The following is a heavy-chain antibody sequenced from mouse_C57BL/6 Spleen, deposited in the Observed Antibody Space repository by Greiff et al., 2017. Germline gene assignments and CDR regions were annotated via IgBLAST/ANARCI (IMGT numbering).Heavy chain of an antibody. D-gene: IGHD2-5*01. Sequence: DVQLVESGGDLVKPGGSLKLSCAASGFTFSSYGMSWVRQTPDKRLEWVATISSGGSYTYYPDSVKGRFTISRDNAKNTLYLQMSSLKSEDTAMYYCARPYSNYTYYFDYWGQGTTLTVSS. J-gene: IGHJ2*01. CDR3: ARPYSNYTYYFDY. CDR2: ISSGGSYT. V-gene: IGHV5-6*01. CDR1: GFTFSSYG.